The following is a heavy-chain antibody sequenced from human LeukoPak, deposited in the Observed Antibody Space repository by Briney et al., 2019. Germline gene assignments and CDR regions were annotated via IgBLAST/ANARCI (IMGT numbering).Heavy chain of an antibody. V-gene: IGHV4-4*07. CDR2: IYTSGST. CDR3: ARDTRNYGMDV. J-gene: IGHJ6*02. CDR1: GASISNNY. Sequence: SETLSLTCTVSGASISNNYWNWIRQPAGKGLEWIGRIYTSGSTNYNPSLKSRVIMSVDTSKNQLSLKMTSVTAADTAVYYCARDTRNYGMDVWGQGNTVAVSS.